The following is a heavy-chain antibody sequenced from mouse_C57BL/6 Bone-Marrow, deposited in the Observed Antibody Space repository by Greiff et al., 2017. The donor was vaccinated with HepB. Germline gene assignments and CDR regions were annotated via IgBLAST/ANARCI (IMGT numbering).Heavy chain of an antibody. J-gene: IGHJ4*01. V-gene: IGHV1-82*01. Sequence: VQLQQSGPELVKPGASVKISCKASGYAFSSSWMNWVKQRPGKGLEWIGRIYPGDGDTNSNGKFKGKATLTADKSSSTAYMQLSSLTSEDSAVYFCASLSLAMDYWGQGTSVTVSS. CDR1: GYAFSSSW. CDR2: IYPGDGDT. D-gene: IGHD6-2*01. CDR3: ASLSLAMDY.